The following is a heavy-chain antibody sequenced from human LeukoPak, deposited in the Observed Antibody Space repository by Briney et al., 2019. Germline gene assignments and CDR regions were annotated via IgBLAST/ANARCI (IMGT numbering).Heavy chain of an antibody. CDR2: IHYSGST. Sequence: SETLSLTCTVSGGSISSYYWNWIRQPPGKGLEWIGYIHYSGSTNYNPSLKSRVTMSVGTSKNQFSLQLSSVTAADTAVYYCARDDSSSTEYFQHWGQGTLVTVSS. CDR1: GGSISSYY. V-gene: IGHV4-59*01. CDR3: ARDDSSSTEYFQH. J-gene: IGHJ1*01. D-gene: IGHD3-22*01.